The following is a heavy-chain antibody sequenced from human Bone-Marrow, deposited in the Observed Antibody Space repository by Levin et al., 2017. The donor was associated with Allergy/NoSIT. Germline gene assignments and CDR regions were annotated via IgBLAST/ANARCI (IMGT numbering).Heavy chain of an antibody. CDR2: ISGDGSKT. J-gene: IGHJ6*02. Sequence: GESLKISCVGSGFIFSSYALTWVRQAPGKGLEWVSVISGDGSKTNTADSVEGRFTISRENAKNSFYLQMNSLRAGDTAVYYCARSDEGGMDVWGQGTTVTVSS. CDR3: ARSDEGGMDV. V-gene: IGHV3-23*01. CDR1: GFIFSSYA.